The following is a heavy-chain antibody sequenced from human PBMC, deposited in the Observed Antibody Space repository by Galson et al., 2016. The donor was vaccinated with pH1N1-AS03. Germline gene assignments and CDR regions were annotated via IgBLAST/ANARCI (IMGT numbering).Heavy chain of an antibody. J-gene: IGHJ4*02. D-gene: IGHD2-8*01. CDR2: INQDGTSK. CDR3: AVDSFSRANY. V-gene: IGHV3-7*03. Sequence: SLRLSCAASGFTFSNYIMNWVRQAPGKGLEWVANINQDGTSKNYADSVKDRFTIDRDNVKKSLYLQINGLRADDTAVYYCAVDSFSRANYWGRGALVTVSS. CDR1: GFTFSNYI.